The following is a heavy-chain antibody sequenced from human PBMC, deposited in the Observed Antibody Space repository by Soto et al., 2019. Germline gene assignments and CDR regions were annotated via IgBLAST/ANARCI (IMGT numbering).Heavy chain of an antibody. J-gene: IGHJ4*02. V-gene: IGHV1-3*01. Sequence: ASVKVSCKASGYTFTSYAMHWVRQAPGQRLEWMGWINAGNGNTKYSQKFQGRVTITRDTSASTAYMELSSLRSEDTAVYYCAVYNWNYVGGFYFDYWGQGTLVTVSS. D-gene: IGHD1-7*01. CDR2: INAGNGNT. CDR3: AVYNWNYVGGFYFDY. CDR1: GYTFTSYA.